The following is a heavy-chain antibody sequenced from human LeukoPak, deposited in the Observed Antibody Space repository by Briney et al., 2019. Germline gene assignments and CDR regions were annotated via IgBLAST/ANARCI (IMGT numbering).Heavy chain of an antibody. V-gene: IGHV4-59*12. Sequence: SETLSLTCTVPGGSISSYYWSWIRQPPGEGLEWIGYIYYSGSTNYNPSLKSRVTISVDTSKNQFSLKLSSVTAADTAVYYCARGGGDYGSGSWALTYYYYYYMDVWGKGTTVTVSS. CDR1: GGSISSYY. CDR3: ARGGGDYGSGSWALTYYYYYYMDV. J-gene: IGHJ6*03. CDR2: IYYSGST. D-gene: IGHD3-10*01.